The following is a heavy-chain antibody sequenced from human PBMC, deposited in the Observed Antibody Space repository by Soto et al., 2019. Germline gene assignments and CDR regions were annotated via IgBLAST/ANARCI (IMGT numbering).Heavy chain of an antibody. Sequence: QITLKESGPTLVKPTQTLTLTCTFSGFSLSTSGVGVGWIRQPPGKALEWLALIYWDDDKRYSPSLKSRLTTXKXTXTNQVVLTMTNMNPVDTATYYCAHRGELLRWNWFDPWGQGTLVTVSS. CDR3: AHRGELLRWNWFDP. V-gene: IGHV2-5*02. CDR1: GFSLSTSGVG. D-gene: IGHD1-26*01. J-gene: IGHJ5*02. CDR2: IYWDDDK.